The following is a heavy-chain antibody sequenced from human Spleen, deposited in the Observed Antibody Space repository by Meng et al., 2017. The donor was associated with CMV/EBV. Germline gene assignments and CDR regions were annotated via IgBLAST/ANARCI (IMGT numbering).Heavy chain of an antibody. D-gene: IGHD7-27*01. J-gene: IGHJ4*02. CDR3: ARDPQVTGDLYFDY. CDR1: GYSLSSYG. V-gene: IGHV1-18*01. Sequence: ASVKVSCKASGYSLSSYGISWVRQAPGQGLEWMGWISGYNGNTNYAQKVQGRVTMTRDTSVSTAYMELSRLRSDDTAVYYCARDPQVTGDLYFDYWGQGTLVTVSS. CDR2: ISGYNGNT.